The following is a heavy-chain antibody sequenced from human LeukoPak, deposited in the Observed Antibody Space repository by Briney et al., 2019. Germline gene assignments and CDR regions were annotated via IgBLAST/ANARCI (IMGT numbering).Heavy chain of an antibody. CDR1: GFTFSGSA. J-gene: IGHJ4*02. CDR2: IRSKANSYAT. CDR3: TRHLAEDYGDYRDY. D-gene: IGHD4-17*01. V-gene: IGHV3-73*01. Sequence: PGGSLRLFCAASGFTFSGSATHWVRQASGKGLEWVGRIRSKANSYATAYAASVKGRFTISRDDSKNTAYLQMNSLKTEDTAVYYCTRHLAEDYGDYRDYWGQGTLVTVSS.